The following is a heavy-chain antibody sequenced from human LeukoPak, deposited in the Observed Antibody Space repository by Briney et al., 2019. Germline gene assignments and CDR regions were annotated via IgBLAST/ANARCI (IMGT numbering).Heavy chain of an antibody. V-gene: IGHV4-39*07. D-gene: IGHD5-24*01. Sequence: SSETLSLTCTVSGGSISTSNYYWGWIRQPPGKGLEWIGNIFYSGSTYYSPSLRSRVTISLDTSRNQFSLKLSSVTAADTAVYYCARGIINYGERWLQYGNRFDPWGQGTLVTVSS. CDR2: IFYSGST. CDR3: ARGIINYGERWLQYGNRFDP. J-gene: IGHJ5*02. CDR1: GGSISTSNYY.